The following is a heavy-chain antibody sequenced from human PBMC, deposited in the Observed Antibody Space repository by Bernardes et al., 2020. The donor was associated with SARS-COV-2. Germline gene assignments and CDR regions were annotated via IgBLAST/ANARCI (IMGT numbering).Heavy chain of an antibody. Sequence: ASVKVSCQGSGYTFTDYYIHWVRQATGQGLEWMGWMNPNSGNTGFAQKFQGRVTMTWSTSISTAYMELSSLRSEDTAVYYCARGVSEYTNYYFDSWGQGTLVTVSS. CDR1: GYTFTDYY. CDR3: ARGVSEYTNYYFDS. CDR2: MNPNSGNT. J-gene: IGHJ4*02. D-gene: IGHD4-4*01. V-gene: IGHV1-8*02.